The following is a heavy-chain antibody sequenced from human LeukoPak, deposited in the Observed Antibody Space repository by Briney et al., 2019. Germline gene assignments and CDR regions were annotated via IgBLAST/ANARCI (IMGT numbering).Heavy chain of an antibody. D-gene: IGHD3-10*01. J-gene: IGHJ4*02. V-gene: IGHV5-51*01. CDR3: ARHQVYGSGSYYFDS. CDR2: VYPGDSDT. CDR1: GYSFTSYW. Sequence: KDGESLKISCKGSGYSFTSYWIVWVRQMPGKGLEWMGIVYPGDSDTRYSPSFQGLVTISADKSISTAYLQWSSLKASDTAMYYCARHQVYGSGSYYFDSWGQGTLVTVSS.